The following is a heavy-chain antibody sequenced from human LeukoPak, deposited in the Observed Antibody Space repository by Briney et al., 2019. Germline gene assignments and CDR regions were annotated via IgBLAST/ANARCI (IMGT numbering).Heavy chain of an antibody. J-gene: IGHJ6*03. V-gene: IGHV1-2*02. CDR3: ARLIAAAGHYYYYYMDV. Sequence: ASVKVSCKASGYTFTSYGISWVRQAPGQGLEWMGWINPNSGGTNYAQKFQGRVTMTRDTSISTAYMELSRLRSDDTAVYYCARLIAAAGHYYYYYMDVWGKGTTVTVSS. D-gene: IGHD6-13*01. CDR2: INPNSGGT. CDR1: GYTFTSYG.